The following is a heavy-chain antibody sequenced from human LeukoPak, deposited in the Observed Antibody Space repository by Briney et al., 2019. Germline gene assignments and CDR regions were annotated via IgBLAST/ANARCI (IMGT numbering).Heavy chain of an antibody. J-gene: IGHJ5*02. D-gene: IGHD3-3*01. Sequence: SVKVSCKASGGTFSSYAISWVRQAPGQGLEWMGGIIPIFGTANYTQKFQGRVTITADESTSTAYMELSSLRSEDTAVYYCARDSNFWSGYYEVWFDPWGQGTLVTVSS. CDR3: ARDSNFWSGYYEVWFDP. CDR1: GGTFSSYA. V-gene: IGHV1-69*13. CDR2: IIPIFGTA.